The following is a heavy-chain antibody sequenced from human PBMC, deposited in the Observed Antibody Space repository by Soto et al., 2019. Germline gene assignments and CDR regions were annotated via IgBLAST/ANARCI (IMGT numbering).Heavy chain of an antibody. V-gene: IGHV4-39*01. CDR3: ARLPWGRYGAS. CDR2: IYYLGST. CDR1: GDSISSSNYH. Sequence: QLQFQESGPGLVKPSDTLSLPCPVSGDSISSSNYHWAWIRQPPGKGLEWIGPIYYLGSTYSNPALKSRVRISVDRSKNQFSLKLTSVTAADRAIYYCARLPWGRYGASWGQVTLVNVSS. D-gene: IGHD3-16*01. J-gene: IGHJ5*02.